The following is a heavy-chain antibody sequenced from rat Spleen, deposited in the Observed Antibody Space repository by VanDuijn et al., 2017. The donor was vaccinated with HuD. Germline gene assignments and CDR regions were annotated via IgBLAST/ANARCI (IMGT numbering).Heavy chain of an antibody. CDR1: GFSLISYT. D-gene: IGHD1-11*01. J-gene: IGHJ2*01. Sequence: QVQLKESGPGLVQPSQTLSLTCTVSGFSLISYTVSWVRQSPGKGLEWIAAMSSGKSTYYNSALKSRRSISGDTSKSQVFLKVNSLKTDDTAMYFCASHTTEGAPFDYWGQGVMVTVSS. CDR3: ASHTTEGAPFDY. CDR2: MSSGKST. V-gene: IGHV2-6*01.